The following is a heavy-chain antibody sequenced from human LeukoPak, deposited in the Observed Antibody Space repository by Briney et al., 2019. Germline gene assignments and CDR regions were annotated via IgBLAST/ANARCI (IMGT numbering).Heavy chain of an antibody. CDR3: ARDDPYYYDSSGYLPFDY. CDR2: ISAYNGNT. J-gene: IGHJ4*02. Sequence: GASVKVSCTASGYTFTSYGISWVRQAPGQGLEWMGWISAYNGNTNYAQKLQGRVTMTTDTSTSTAYMELRSLRSDDTAVYYCARDDPYYYDSSGYLPFDYWGQGTLVTVSS. D-gene: IGHD3-22*01. CDR1: GYTFTSYG. V-gene: IGHV1-18*01.